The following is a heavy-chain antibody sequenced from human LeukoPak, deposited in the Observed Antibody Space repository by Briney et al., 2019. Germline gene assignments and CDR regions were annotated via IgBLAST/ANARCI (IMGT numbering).Heavy chain of an antibody. CDR2: ISGSGGST. D-gene: IGHD6-19*01. CDR1: GFTFSSYA. V-gene: IGHV3-23*01. Sequence: PGGSLTLPCAASGFTFSSYAMSWVRQAPGKGLEWVSVISGSGGSTYYADSVKGRFTISRDNSKNTLYLQMNSLRAEDTAVYYCAKYSSGWYWDYFDYWGQGTLVTVSS. CDR3: AKYSSGWYWDYFDY. J-gene: IGHJ4*02.